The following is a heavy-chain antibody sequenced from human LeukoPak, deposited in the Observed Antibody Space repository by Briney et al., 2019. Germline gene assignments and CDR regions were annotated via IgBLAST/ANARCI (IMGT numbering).Heavy chain of an antibody. Sequence: ASVKVSCKASGYTFTSYGISWVRQAPGQGLEWMGWISAYNGNTNYAQKLQGRVTMTTDTSTSTAYMELRSLRSDDTAVYYCARAGDHYDYVGGSLNSHYFDYWGQGTLVTVSS. CDR3: ARAGDHYDYVGGSLNSHYFDY. V-gene: IGHV1-18*04. D-gene: IGHD3-16*01. CDR1: GYTFTSYG. J-gene: IGHJ4*02. CDR2: ISAYNGNT.